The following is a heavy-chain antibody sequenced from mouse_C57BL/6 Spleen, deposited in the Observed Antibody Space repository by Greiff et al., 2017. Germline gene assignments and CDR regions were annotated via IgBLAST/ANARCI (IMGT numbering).Heavy chain of an antibody. D-gene: IGHD1-1*01. Sequence: EVKLVESGGGLVKPGGSLKLSCAASGFTFSSYAMSWVRQTPEKRLEWVATISDGGSYTYYPDNVKGRFTISRDNAKNNLYLQMSHLKSEDTAMYYCARDPGYGSSSFDDWGQGTTLTVSS. V-gene: IGHV5-4*01. CDR3: ARDPGYGSSSFDD. CDR2: ISDGGSYT. CDR1: GFTFSSYA. J-gene: IGHJ2*01.